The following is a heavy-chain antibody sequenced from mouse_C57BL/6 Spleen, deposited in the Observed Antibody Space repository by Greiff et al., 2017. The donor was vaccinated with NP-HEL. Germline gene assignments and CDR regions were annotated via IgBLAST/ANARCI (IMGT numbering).Heavy chain of an antibody. V-gene: IGHV1-7*01. D-gene: IGHD3-2*02. Sequence: QVQLQQSGAELAKPGASVKLSCKASGYTFTSYWMHWVKQRPGQGLEWIGYINPSSGYTKYNQKFKDKATLTADKSSSTAYMQLSSLTYEDSAVYYCVGDSSGPSWFAYWGQGTLVTVSA. CDR3: VGDSSGPSWFAY. CDR2: INPSSGYT. J-gene: IGHJ3*01. CDR1: GYTFTSYW.